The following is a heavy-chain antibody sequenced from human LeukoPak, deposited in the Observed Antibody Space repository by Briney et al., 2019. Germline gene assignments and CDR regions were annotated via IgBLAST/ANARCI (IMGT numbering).Heavy chain of an antibody. Sequence: ASVKVSCKASGYTFTGFYMHWVRQAPGQGLEWMGRINPNSGDTNYAQKFQGRVTMTRDTSISTAYMELSRLTSDDTAVYYCARVHDSSGYVVGHWGQGTLVTVSS. CDR2: INPNSGDT. J-gene: IGHJ4*02. V-gene: IGHV1-2*06. CDR1: GYTFTGFY. D-gene: IGHD3-22*01. CDR3: ARVHDSSGYVVGH.